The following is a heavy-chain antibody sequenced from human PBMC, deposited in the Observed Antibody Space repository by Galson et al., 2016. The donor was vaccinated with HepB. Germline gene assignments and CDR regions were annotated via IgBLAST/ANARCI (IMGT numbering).Heavy chain of an antibody. CDR1: GFIFRGYA. V-gene: IGHV3-23*01. Sequence: SLRLSCAASGFIFRGYAMSWVRQTPGKGLEWVATVSGTGNNAWYADSVKGRFTISRDNSKNTLSLQMSSLRADDTAVYFCARLGYRSTWFDYWGQGALVTVSS. CDR3: ARLGYRSTWFDY. CDR2: VSGTGNNA. J-gene: IGHJ5*01. D-gene: IGHD6-13*01.